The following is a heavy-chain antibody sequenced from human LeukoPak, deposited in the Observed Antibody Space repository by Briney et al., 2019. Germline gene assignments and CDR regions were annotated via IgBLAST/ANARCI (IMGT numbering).Heavy chain of an antibody. CDR2: ISAYNGKT. D-gene: IGHD3-10*01. CDR1: GYTFTSYG. Sequence: ASVKVSCKASGYTFTSYGISWVRQAPRQWLEWMGWISAYNGKTNYTQKLQGRVTMTTDTSTSTAYMELRSLRSADTGVYYCARGIWFGELLAQGWFDPWGQGTLVTVSS. V-gene: IGHV1-18*01. CDR3: ARGIWFGELLAQGWFDP. J-gene: IGHJ5*02.